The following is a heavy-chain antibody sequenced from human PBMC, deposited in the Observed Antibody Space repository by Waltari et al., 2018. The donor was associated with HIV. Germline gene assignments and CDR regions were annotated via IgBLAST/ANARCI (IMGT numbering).Heavy chain of an antibody. J-gene: IGHJ6*01. D-gene: IGHD2-21*01. CDR3: AKDHSSCVGRTCLVMDV. V-gene: IGHV3-23*01. Sequence: EAQLLESGGGLVQPGGSLRLSCAPSGFIFSGFAMSWVRQAPGKGLEWGSKIAANGGATWYADSVKGRFSISRYNSKNTLSVQMNSLRVEDTAIYYCAKDHSSCVGRTCLVMDVWGQGTTVTVSS. CDR1: GFIFSGFA. CDR2: IAANGGAT.